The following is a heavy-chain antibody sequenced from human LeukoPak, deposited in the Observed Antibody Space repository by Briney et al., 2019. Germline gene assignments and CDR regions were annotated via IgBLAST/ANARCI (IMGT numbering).Heavy chain of an antibody. CDR3: ARGGDGYSSGTYWYFDL. J-gene: IGHJ2*01. Sequence: PSETLSLTCTVSGGSISSYYWTWIRQPPGKRMEWIGYIYYKGSTNYNPSLKSRVTISVDTSKNQFSLSLNSVTAADTAVYYCARGGDGYSSGTYWYFDLWGRGTLVTVSS. CDR1: GGSISSYY. D-gene: IGHD5-24*01. V-gene: IGHV4-59*01. CDR2: IYYKGST.